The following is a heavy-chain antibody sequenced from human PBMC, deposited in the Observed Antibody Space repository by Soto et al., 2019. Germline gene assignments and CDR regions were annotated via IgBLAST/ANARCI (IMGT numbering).Heavy chain of an antibody. CDR2: IYTSGGT. CDR1: GGSISSYY. D-gene: IGHD6-13*01. V-gene: IGHV4-4*07. Sequence: SETLSLTCTVSGGSISSYYWSWIRQPAGKGLEWIGRIYTSGGTNYNPSLKSRVTTSVDTSKNQFSLKLSSVTAADTAVYYCARDSSSLEDYYYGMDVWGQGTTVTVSS. CDR3: ARDSSSLEDYYYGMDV. J-gene: IGHJ6*02.